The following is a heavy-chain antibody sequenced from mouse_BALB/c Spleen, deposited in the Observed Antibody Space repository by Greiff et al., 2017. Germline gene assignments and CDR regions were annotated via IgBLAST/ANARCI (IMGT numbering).Heavy chain of an antibody. CDR3: TRGGYYGSSYYAMDY. CDR1: GYTFTSYW. CDR2: IYPGSGST. J-gene: IGHJ4*01. V-gene: IGHV1S22*01. D-gene: IGHD1-1*01. Sequence: LKQPGSELVRPGASVKLSCKASGYTFTSYWMHWVKQRHGQGLEWIGNIYPGSGSTNYDEKFKSKGTLTVDTSSSTAYMHLSSLTSEDSAVYYCTRGGYYGSSYYAMDYWGQGTSVTVSS.